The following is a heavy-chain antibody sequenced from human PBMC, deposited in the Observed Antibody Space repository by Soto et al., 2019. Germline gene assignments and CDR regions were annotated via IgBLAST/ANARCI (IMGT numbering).Heavy chain of an antibody. D-gene: IGHD2-2*01. CDR1: GYTFTGYY. V-gene: IGHV1-2*02. J-gene: IGHJ3*02. Sequence: GASVKVSCKASGYTFTGYYMHWVRQAPGQGLEWMGWINPNSGGTNYAQKFQGRVTMTRDTSISTAYMELSRLRSDDTAVYYCARFEYCSSTSCSESDAFDIWGQGKMVTVSS. CDR2: INPNSGGT. CDR3: ARFEYCSSTSCSESDAFDI.